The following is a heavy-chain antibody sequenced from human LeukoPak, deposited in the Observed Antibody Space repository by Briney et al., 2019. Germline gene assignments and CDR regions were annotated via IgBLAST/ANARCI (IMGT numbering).Heavy chain of an antibody. V-gene: IGHV3-9*01. D-gene: IGHD3-3*01. Sequence: PGGSLRLSCAASGFTFDDYAMHWVRQAPGKGLEWVSGISWNSGSIGYADSVKGRFTISRDNAKNSLYLQMNSLRAEDTAVYYCAKEPVRADFWSGYSGALYYGMDVWGQGTTVTVSS. CDR3: AKEPVRADFWSGYSGALYYGMDV. J-gene: IGHJ6*02. CDR1: GFTFDDYA. CDR2: ISWNSGSI.